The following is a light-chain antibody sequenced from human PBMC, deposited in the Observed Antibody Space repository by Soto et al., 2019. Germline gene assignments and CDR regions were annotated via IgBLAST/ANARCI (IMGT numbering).Light chain of an antibody. CDR2: EVS. Sequence: QSALTQPASVSGSPGHSITISCTGTSSDVGGYNYVSWYQQHPGKAPKLMIYEVSNRPSGVYNRFSGSKSGNTASLTISGLQAEDEADYYCSSYTSSSTLVFGTGTKLTVL. V-gene: IGLV2-14*01. CDR3: SSYTSSSTLV. CDR1: SSDVGGYNY. J-gene: IGLJ1*01.